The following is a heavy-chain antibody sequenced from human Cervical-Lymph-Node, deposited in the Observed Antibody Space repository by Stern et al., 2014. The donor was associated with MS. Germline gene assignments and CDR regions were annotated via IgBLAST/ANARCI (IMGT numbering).Heavy chain of an antibody. Sequence: QDQLVQSGGGVVQPGKSLRLSCAASGFTFSDYGMHWVRQAPGKGLEWVALATYDGSDQYYADSVKGRFTVSRDNSKNTVLLQMNGLRPEDTAVYFCARDRGLTHYFYGMDVWGQGTTVTVSS. D-gene: IGHD3-10*01. CDR2: ATYDGSDQ. V-gene: IGHV3-30*03. CDR1: GFTFSDYG. J-gene: IGHJ6*02. CDR3: ARDRGLTHYFYGMDV.